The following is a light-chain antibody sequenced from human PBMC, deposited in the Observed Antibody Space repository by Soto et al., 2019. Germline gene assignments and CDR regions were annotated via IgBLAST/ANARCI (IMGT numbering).Light chain of an antibody. CDR2: HNS. J-gene: IGLJ1*01. V-gene: IGLV1-40*01. Sequence: QSVLTQPPSVSGAPGQRVTISCTGSSSNIGAGYDVHWYQQLPGTAPKLLIYHNSDRPSGVPDRFSGSKSGTSASLAITGLQAEDEADYYCQSYDSGLSAFYVFGTGIKVTVL. CDR1: SSNIGAGYD. CDR3: QSYDSGLSAFYV.